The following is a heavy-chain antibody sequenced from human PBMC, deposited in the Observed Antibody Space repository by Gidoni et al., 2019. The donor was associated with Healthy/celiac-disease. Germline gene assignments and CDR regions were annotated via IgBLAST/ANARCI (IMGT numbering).Heavy chain of an antibody. J-gene: IGHJ6*02. CDR2: IKPSGGST. V-gene: IGHV1-46*01. CDR1: GSPSTSYF. CDR3: ARGLGGYSGYAGPESLRYYYGMDV. Sequence: QVQLVQSGAEVKTHAASVKVYYKASGSPSTSYFMHWLRQPPGEGVEWMGIIKPSGGSTSNAKKFQGRATMTRDTSTSTVNMELRSLSSEDAAVYDWARGLGGYSGYAGPESLRYYYGMDVWGQGTTVTVSS. D-gene: IGHD5-12*01.